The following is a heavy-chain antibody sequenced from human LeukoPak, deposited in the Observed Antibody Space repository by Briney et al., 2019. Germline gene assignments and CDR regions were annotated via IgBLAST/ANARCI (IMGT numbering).Heavy chain of an antibody. J-gene: IGHJ4*02. CDR1: GYTFTSYG. Sequence: GASVKVSCKASGYTFTSYGISWVRQAPGQGLEWMGWISAYKGNTNYAQKLQGRVTMTTDTSTSTAYMELRSLRSDDTAVYYCARDLGGYYDSSGYLGSDYWGQGTLVTVSS. D-gene: IGHD3-22*01. V-gene: IGHV1-18*01. CDR2: ISAYKGNT. CDR3: ARDLGGYYDSSGYLGSDY.